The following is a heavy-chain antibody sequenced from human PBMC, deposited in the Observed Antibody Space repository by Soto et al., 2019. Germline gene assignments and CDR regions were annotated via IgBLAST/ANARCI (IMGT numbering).Heavy chain of an antibody. Sequence: PSETLSLTCTVSGGSISSTTYYWGWMRQPPGKGLEWIGYIFISGNTNYNPSLKSRVTISVDTSKNQFSLKLSSVTAADTAVYYCARSVAPPRFDPWGQGTLVTVSS. V-gene: IGHV4-39*07. J-gene: IGHJ5*02. CDR2: IFISGNT. CDR1: GGSISSTTYY. D-gene: IGHD6-19*01. CDR3: ARSVAPPRFDP.